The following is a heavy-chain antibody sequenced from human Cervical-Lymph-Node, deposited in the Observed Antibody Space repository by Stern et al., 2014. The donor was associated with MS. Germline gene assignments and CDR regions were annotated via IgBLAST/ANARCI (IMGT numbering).Heavy chain of an antibody. CDR1: GYTFTDHF. D-gene: IGHD4-17*01. Sequence: VKLVQSGADVKKPGASVKVSCKASGYTFTDHFIHWVRQAPGHGLEWMGRINPSSGVANYAQRFQGRVTMTRDTAISTAYMELSGLRSDDAAVFFCTRSDYGDYYFHFWGQGTLVTVSS. J-gene: IGHJ4*02. CDR3: TRSDYGDYYFHF. V-gene: IGHV1-2*06. CDR2: INPSSGVA.